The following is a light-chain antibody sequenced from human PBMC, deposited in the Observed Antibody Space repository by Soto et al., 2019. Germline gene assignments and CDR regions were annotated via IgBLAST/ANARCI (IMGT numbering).Light chain of an antibody. CDR1: QDIGTW. Sequence: DIQMTQSPSSVSASIGDRVTVTCLAGQDIGTWLAWYQQKPGNAPKLIISVASKLASGVPSRFRGSGSGTHSPLTISSLQPEDRATYYCQQCHYLPRTFGQRT. CDR3: QQCHYLPRT. J-gene: IGKJ2*02. CDR2: VAS. V-gene: IGKV1D-12*01.